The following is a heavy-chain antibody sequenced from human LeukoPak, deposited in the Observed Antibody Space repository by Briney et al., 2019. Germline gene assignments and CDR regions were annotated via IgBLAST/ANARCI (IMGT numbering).Heavy chain of an antibody. J-gene: IGHJ5*02. Sequence: SVKVSCKASGGTFSSYTISWVRQAPGQGLEWMGRIIPIFGTANYAQKFQGRVTITADKSTSTAYMELSSLRSEDTAVYYCALRSMLWFGESGVWFDPWGQGTLVTVSS. CDR2: IIPIFGTA. V-gene: IGHV1-69*08. CDR3: ALRSMLWFGESGVWFDP. CDR1: GGTFSSYT. D-gene: IGHD3-10*01.